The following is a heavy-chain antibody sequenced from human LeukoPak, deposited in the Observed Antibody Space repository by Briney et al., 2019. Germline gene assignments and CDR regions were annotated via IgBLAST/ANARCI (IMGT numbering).Heavy chain of an antibody. J-gene: IGHJ5*02. Sequence: SETLSLTCTVSGGSISSYYWSWLREPAGKGLEWLGRIYTSGSTNYTPSLKSRVTMSVDTSKNQFSLKLSSVTAADTAVYYCARDGMVRGVITNWFDPWGQGTLVTVSS. D-gene: IGHD3-10*01. CDR1: GGSISSYY. CDR3: ARDGMVRGVITNWFDP. V-gene: IGHV4-4*07. CDR2: IYTSGST.